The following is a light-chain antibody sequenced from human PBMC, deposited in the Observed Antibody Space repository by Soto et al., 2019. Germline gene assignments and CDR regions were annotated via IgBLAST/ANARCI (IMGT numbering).Light chain of an antibody. CDR3: QKYNSWLWK. V-gene: IGKV3-20*01. Sequence: EIVLTHSPGTLSFSPVERSTLSCTASQTLSNSFIAWYQQKPGQAPRLLIYDTSSRATGVPDRYSASGSGTDFTLIISSLQSEDSAVYYCQKYNSWLWKCGQGTTGDIK. CDR1: QTLSNSF. J-gene: IGKJ1*01. CDR2: DTS.